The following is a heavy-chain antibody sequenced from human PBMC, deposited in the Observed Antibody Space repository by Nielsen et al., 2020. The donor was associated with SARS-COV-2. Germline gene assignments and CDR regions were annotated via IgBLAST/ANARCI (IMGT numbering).Heavy chain of an antibody. CDR2: INHSGST. Sequence: SETLSLTCAVYGGSFSGYYWSWIRQPPGKGLEWIGEINHSGSTNYNPSLKSRVTISVDTSKNQFSLKLSSVTAADTAVYYCARGFRVTGFDYWGQGTLVTVPS. D-gene: IGHD1-14*01. CDR1: GGSFSGYY. V-gene: IGHV4-34*01. CDR3: ARGFRVTGFDY. J-gene: IGHJ4*02.